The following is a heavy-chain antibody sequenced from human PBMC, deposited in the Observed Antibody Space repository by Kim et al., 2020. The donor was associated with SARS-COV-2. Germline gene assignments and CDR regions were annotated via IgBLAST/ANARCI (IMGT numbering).Heavy chain of an antibody. CDR1: GFTFSSYS. J-gene: IGHJ6*02. Sequence: GGSLRLSCAASGFTFSSYSMNWVRQAPGKGLEWGSSISSSSSYIYYADSVKGRFTISRDNAKNSLYRQMNSLRAEDTAGYYCARDLYRYVDWLHYGMDVWGQGTTVTISS. D-gene: IGHD3-9*01. CDR3: ARDLYRYVDWLHYGMDV. CDR2: ISSSSSYI. V-gene: IGHV3-21*01.